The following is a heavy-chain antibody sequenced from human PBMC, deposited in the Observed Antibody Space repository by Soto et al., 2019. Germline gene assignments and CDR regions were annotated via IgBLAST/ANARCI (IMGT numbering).Heavy chain of an antibody. V-gene: IGHV3-33*01. Sequence: GGSLRLSCAVSGFTFSSYGMHWVRQAPGKGLEWVAIIWYDGSNKYYADSVKGRFTISRDNSKNTLYLQMNSLRAEDTAVYYCARDLHDTSGYYYFDYWGQGT. CDR2: IWYDGSNK. D-gene: IGHD3-22*01. CDR3: ARDLHDTSGYYYFDY. CDR1: GFTFSSYG. J-gene: IGHJ4*02.